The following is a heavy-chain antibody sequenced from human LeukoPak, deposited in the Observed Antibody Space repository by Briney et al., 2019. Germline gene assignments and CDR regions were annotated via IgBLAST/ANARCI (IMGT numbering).Heavy chain of an antibody. Sequence: PSETLSLTCTVSGYSISSGDYWGWIRQPPGKGLEWIGTIYHSGTTYYNPSLKSRVTISVDTSKNQFSLKLNSVTAADTAVYYCASIFIVPPRGYSYGHFDYWGQGTLVTVSS. V-gene: IGHV4-38-2*02. CDR3: ASIFIVPPRGYSYGHFDY. CDR1: GYSISSGDY. CDR2: IYHSGTT. D-gene: IGHD5-18*01. J-gene: IGHJ4*02.